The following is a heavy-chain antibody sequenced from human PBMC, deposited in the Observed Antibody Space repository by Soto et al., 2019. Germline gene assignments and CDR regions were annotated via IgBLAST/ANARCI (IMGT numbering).Heavy chain of an antibody. CDR3: ARGQPFSDWFDP. J-gene: IGHJ5*02. CDR1: GGSMTSYY. CDR2: VYSSGGT. Sequence: SETLSLTCTVSGGSMTSYYWTWIRQPGGKGQEGIGRVYSSGGTHYNPSLKRRVTISLDTSKNQFSLRLLSVTDADTAVYFCARGQPFSDWFDPWGQGTLVTVSS. V-gene: IGHV4-4*07. D-gene: IGHD3-3*02.